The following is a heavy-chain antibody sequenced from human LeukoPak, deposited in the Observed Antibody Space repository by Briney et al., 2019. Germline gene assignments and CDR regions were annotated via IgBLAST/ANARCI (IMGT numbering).Heavy chain of an antibody. CDR2: ISYDGSNK. V-gene: IGHV3-30-3*01. Sequence: GGSLRLSCAASGFTFSSYAMHWVRQAPGKGLEWVAFISYDGSNKYYADSVKGRFTISRDNSKNTLYLQMNSLRAEDTAVYYCARDRGMVGAEYYFDYWGQGTLVTVSS. CDR3: ARDRGMVGAEYYFDY. J-gene: IGHJ4*02. CDR1: GFTFSSYA. D-gene: IGHD1-26*01.